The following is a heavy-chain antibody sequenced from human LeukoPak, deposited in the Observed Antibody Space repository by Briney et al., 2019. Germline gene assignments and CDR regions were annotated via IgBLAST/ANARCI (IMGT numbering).Heavy chain of an antibody. D-gene: IGHD1-26*01. V-gene: IGHV3-21*01. Sequence: GGSLRLSCAASGFTVSSNYMNWVRQAPGKGLEWVSSISGSHTYIAYADSVKGRFTISRDNAKNSLYLQMNSLRADDTAVYYCARDREWEVFDYWGQGTLVTVSS. J-gene: IGHJ4*02. CDR1: GFTVSSNY. CDR2: ISGSHTYI. CDR3: ARDREWEVFDY.